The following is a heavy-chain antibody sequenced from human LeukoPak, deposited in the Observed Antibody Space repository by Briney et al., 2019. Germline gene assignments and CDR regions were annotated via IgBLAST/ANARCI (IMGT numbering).Heavy chain of an antibody. CDR1: GGSISSSSYY. Sequence: PSETLSLTCTVSGGSISSSSYYWGWIRQPPGKGLEWIGSIYYSGSTYYNPSLKSRVTISVDTSKNQFSLKLSSVTAADTAVYYCARVNIGYSSSWPYPYFDYWGQGTLVTVSS. CDR2: IYYSGST. CDR3: ARVNIGYSSSWPYPYFDY. V-gene: IGHV4-39*07. D-gene: IGHD6-13*01. J-gene: IGHJ4*02.